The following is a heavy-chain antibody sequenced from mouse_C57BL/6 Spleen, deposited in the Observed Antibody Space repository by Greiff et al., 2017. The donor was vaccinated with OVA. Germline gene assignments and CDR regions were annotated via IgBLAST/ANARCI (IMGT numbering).Heavy chain of an antibody. J-gene: IGHJ3*01. CDR2: INPYNGGT. Sequence: EVQLQQSGPVLVKPGASVKMSCKASGYTFTDYYMNWVKQSHGKSLEWIGVINPYNGGTSYNQKFKGKATLTVDKSSSTAYMELNSLTSEDSAVYYCARGLGEFAYWGQGTLVTVSA. V-gene: IGHV1-19*01. D-gene: IGHD4-1*01. CDR3: ARGLGEFAY. CDR1: GYTFTDYY.